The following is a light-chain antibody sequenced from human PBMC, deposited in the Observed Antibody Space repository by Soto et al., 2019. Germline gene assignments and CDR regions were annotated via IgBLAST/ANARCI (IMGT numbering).Light chain of an antibody. V-gene: IGLV2-14*01. CDR1: SSDIGGYNY. Sequence: QSALTQPASVSGSPGQSITIPCTGTSSDIGGYNYVYWYLQHPGKAPKLMIYDVSNRPSGVSNRFSGSKSGNTASLTISGLQAEDEADYYCSSYTSSVSRYVFGGGTKLTVL. CDR2: DVS. CDR3: SSYTSSVSRYV. J-gene: IGLJ2*01.